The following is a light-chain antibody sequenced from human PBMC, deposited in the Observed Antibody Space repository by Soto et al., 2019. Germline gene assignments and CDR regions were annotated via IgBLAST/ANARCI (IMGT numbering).Light chain of an antibody. J-gene: IGKJ1*01. Sequence: IGLTQSPVTLSLSPGERATLSCRTSQSVNNNYLAWYQQKPGQAPRLLIYGASSRATGIPDRFSGSGSGTDFTLTISRLEPEDFAVYFCQQYGSSPTTFGQGTKV. CDR2: GAS. CDR3: QQYGSSPTT. CDR1: QSVNNNY. V-gene: IGKV3-20*01.